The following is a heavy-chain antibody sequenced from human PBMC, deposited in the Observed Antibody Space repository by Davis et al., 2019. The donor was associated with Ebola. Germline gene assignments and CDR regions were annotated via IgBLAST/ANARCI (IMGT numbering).Heavy chain of an antibody. CDR3: ARGGGSYSVDY. CDR1: GYTFTSYG. Sequence: AASVTVSCKASGYTFTSYGISWVRQAPGQGLEGMGWISAYNGNTNYAQKLQGRVTMTTDTSTSTDYMELRSLRSDDTAGYYCARGGGSYSVDYWGQGTLVTVSS. J-gene: IGHJ4*02. V-gene: IGHV1-18*01. CDR2: ISAYNGNT. D-gene: IGHD1-26*01.